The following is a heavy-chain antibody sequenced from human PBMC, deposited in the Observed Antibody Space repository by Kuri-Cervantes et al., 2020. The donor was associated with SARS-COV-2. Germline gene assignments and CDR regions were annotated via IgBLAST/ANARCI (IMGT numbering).Heavy chain of an antibody. D-gene: IGHD4/OR15-4a*01. CDR2: ITPFNGNT. V-gene: IGHV1-45*02. J-gene: IGHJ3*02. CDR3: ARSGPGAISREDGALDI. CDR1: GDTFTYRF. Sequence: SVKVSCKASGDTFTYRFLHWVRQAPGQAPEWLGWITPFNGNTKYAQRFQDRVTITRDRSMNTAYMELNSLRSEGTAMYYCARSGPGAISREDGALDIWGQGTMVTVSS.